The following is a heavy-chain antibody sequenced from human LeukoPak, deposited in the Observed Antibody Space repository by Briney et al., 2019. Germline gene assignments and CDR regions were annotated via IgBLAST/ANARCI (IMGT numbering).Heavy chain of an antibody. J-gene: IGHJ6*04. CDR1: GGTFSSYA. CDR2: IIPIFGTA. Sequence: SVKVSCKTSGGTFSSYAISWVRQAPGQGLEWMGGIIPIFGTANYAQKFQGRVTITADESTSTAYMELSSLRSEDTAVYYCARDIVVVPAVGLNYYYYGMDVWGKGTTVTVSS. D-gene: IGHD2-2*01. V-gene: IGHV1-69*13. CDR3: ARDIVVVPAVGLNYYYYGMDV.